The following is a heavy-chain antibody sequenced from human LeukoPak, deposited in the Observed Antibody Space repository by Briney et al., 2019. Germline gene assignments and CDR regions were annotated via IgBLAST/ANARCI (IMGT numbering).Heavy chain of an antibody. CDR2: IKQDGSEK. D-gene: IGHD3-3*01. CDR3: ARLRYNDFWSGHWKYYYYMDV. V-gene: IGHV3-7*01. Sequence: GGSLRLSCAASGFTLSSYWMSWVRQAPGKGLEWVANIKQDGSEKYYVDSVKDRFTISRDNAKNSLYLQMNSLRAEDTALYYCARLRYNDFWSGHWKYYYYMDVWGKGTTVTVSS. J-gene: IGHJ6*03. CDR1: GFTLSSYW.